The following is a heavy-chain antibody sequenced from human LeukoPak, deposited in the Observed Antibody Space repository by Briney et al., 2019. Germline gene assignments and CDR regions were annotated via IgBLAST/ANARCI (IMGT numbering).Heavy chain of an antibody. CDR2: ISFDGSNK. CDR3: ARDQTTVTTGGDYYFYGMDV. J-gene: IGHJ6*02. V-gene: IGHV3-30*03. Sequence: PGRSLRLSCAASGFTFSTYGMYWVRQAPGKGLEWVAVISFDGSNKYYGDSVKGRFTISRDSSKNTLSLQMNSLRAEDTAVYYCARDQTTVTTGGDYYFYGMDVWGQGTTVTVSS. CDR1: GFTFSTYG. D-gene: IGHD4-17*01.